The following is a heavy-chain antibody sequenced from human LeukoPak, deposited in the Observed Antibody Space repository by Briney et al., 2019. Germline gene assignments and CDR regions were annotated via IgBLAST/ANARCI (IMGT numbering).Heavy chain of an antibody. J-gene: IGHJ5*02. CDR3: ARLTDYYDSSGYYRNYNWFDP. CDR2: IYPGDSDT. Sequence: GESLKISCTGSGYSFTNYWIAWVRQMSGKGLEWMGIIYPGDSDTKYSPTFQGQVTISADKSINTAYLQWSSLTASDTAMYYCARLTDYYDSSGYYRNYNWFDPWGQGTLVTVSS. CDR1: GYSFTNYW. V-gene: IGHV5-51*01. D-gene: IGHD3-22*01.